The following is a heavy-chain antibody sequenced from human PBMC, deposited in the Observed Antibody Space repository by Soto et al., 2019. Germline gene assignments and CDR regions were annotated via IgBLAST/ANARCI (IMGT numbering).Heavy chain of an antibody. D-gene: IGHD3-3*01. V-gene: IGHV1-69*13. Sequence: ASVKVSCKASGGTFSSYAISWVRQAPGQGLEWMGGIIPIFGTANYAQKFQGRVTITADESTSTAYMELSSLRSEDTAVYYCARVKDFWSGYWYYFDYWGQGTLVTVSS. CDR1: GGTFSSYA. J-gene: IGHJ4*02. CDR3: ARVKDFWSGYWYYFDY. CDR2: IIPIFGTA.